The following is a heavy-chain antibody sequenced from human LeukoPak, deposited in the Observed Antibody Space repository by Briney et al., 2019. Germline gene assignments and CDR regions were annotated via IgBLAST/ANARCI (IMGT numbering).Heavy chain of an antibody. CDR1: GGSISSGGHY. J-gene: IGHJ4*02. CDR3: ARHDSGWQILFDY. D-gene: IGHD6-19*01. CDR2: IYYSGST. V-gene: IGHV4-61*08. Sequence: PSETLSLTCTVSGGSISSGGHYWSWIRQPPGKGLEWIGYIYYSGSTNYNPSLKSRVTISVDTSKNQFSLKLSSVTAADTAVYYCARHDSGWQILFDYWGQGTLVTVSS.